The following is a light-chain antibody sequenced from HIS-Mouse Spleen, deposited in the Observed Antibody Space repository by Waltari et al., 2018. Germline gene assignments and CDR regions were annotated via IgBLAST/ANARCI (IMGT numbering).Light chain of an antibody. CDR3: QSADSSGTWV. CDR1: ALPKQH. V-gene: IGLV3-25*03. J-gene: IGLJ3*02. CDR2: KDS. Sequence: SYELTQPPSAPVSPGQTARITCSGDALPKQHTYWYQEKPGQAPVLVIYKDSERPSGIPERFSGSSSGTTVTLTISGVQAEDEADYYCQSADSSGTWVFGGGTKLTVL.